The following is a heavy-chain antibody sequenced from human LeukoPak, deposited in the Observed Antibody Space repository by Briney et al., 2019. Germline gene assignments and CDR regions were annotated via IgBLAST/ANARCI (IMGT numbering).Heavy chain of an antibody. V-gene: IGHV4-59*08. J-gene: IGHJ4*02. CDR2: IYYSGSDS. Sequence: SETLSLTCTVSGGSIRNYYWSWIRQPPGKGLEWIAYIYYSGSDSNYSPSLKSRLTMSVDTSKKQFSLKLRSVTAADTAVYYCARHPEGLRYFDYWGQGILVTVSS. CDR3: ARHPEGLRYFDY. CDR1: GGSIRNYY.